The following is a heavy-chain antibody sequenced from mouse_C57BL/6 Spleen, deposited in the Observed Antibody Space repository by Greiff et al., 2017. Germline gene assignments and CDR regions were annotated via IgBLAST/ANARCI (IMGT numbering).Heavy chain of an antibody. CDR3: ARDATTVVPSWFAY. CDR2: IYPGSGNT. D-gene: IGHD1-1*01. Sequence: LQESGAELVRPGASVKLSCKASGYTFTDYYINWVKQRPGKGLEWIARIYPGSGNTYYNEKVKGKATLTAEKSSSTAYMQLSSLTSEDSAVYFCARDATTVVPSWFAYWGQGTLVTVSA. CDR1: GYTFTDYY. J-gene: IGHJ3*01. V-gene: IGHV1-76*01.